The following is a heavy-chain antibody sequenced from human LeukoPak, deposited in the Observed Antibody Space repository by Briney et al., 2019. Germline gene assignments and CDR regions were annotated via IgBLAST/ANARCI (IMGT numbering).Heavy chain of an antibody. CDR1: GGTFSSYA. CDR3: AREYLEYGSGNDYFDY. D-gene: IGHD3-10*01. Sequence: ASVKVSCKASGGTFSSYAISWVRQAPGQGLEWMGGIIPILGTANYAQKFQGRVTITADESTSTAYMELSSLRSEDTAVYYCAREYLEYGSGNDYFDYWGQGTLVTVSS. V-gene: IGHV1-69*13. J-gene: IGHJ4*02. CDR2: IIPILGTA.